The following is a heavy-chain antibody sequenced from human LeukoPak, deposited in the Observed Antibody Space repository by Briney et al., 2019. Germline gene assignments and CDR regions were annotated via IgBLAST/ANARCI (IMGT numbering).Heavy chain of an antibody. CDR2: ISSSSSYI. D-gene: IGHD2-15*01. Sequence: GGSLRLSCAASGFSFSTYSMNWVRQAPGKGLEWVSSISSSSSYIFYADSVKGRFTISRDNAKNSLYLQMNSLRAEDTAVYYCARAGYCSGGSCMGGYMDVWGKGTTVTVSS. V-gene: IGHV3-21*01. CDR1: GFSFSTYS. CDR3: ARAGYCSGGSCMGGYMDV. J-gene: IGHJ6*03.